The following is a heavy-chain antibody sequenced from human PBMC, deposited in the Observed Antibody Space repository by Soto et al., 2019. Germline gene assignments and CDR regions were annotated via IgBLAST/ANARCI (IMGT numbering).Heavy chain of an antibody. J-gene: IGHJ6*02. CDR2: IYPGDSDT. V-gene: IGHV5-51*01. CDR3: ARTSAAGKYYYGMDV. CDR1: GFSFTTYW. D-gene: IGHD6-13*01. Sequence: PGESLKISCKGSGFSFTTYWIGWVRQMPGKGLEWMGIIYPGDSDTRYSPSFQGQVTISADKSISTAYLQWSSLKASDTAMYYCARTSAAGKYYYGMDVWGQGTTVTVSS.